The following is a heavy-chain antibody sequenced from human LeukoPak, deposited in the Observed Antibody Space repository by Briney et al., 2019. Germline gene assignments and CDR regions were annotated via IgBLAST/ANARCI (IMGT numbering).Heavy chain of an antibody. V-gene: IGHV4-34*01. CDR1: GGSISSYY. D-gene: IGHD5-18*01. J-gene: IGHJ4*02. CDR3: ARRGVRAAMVPY. CDR2: INHSGST. Sequence: PSETLPLTCTVSGGSISSYYWSWIRQPPGKGLEWIGEINHSGSTNYNPSLKSRVTISVDTSKNQFSLKLSSVTAADTAVYYCARRGVRAAMVPYWGQGTLVTVSS.